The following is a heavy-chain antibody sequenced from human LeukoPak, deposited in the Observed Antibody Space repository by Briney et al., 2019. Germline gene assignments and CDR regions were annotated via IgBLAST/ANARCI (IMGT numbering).Heavy chain of an antibody. V-gene: IGHV1-2*06. CDR2: INPNSGGT. CDR1: GYTFTGYY. J-gene: IGHJ6*02. D-gene: IGHD4-11*01. Sequence: ASVKVSCKAPGYTFTGYYMHWVRQAPGQGLEWMGRINPNSGGTKYAQKFQGRVTMTRDTSISTAYMELSRLRSDDTAVYYCAREDSNPKYYYYYGMDVWGQGTTVTVSS. CDR3: AREDSNPKYYYYYGMDV.